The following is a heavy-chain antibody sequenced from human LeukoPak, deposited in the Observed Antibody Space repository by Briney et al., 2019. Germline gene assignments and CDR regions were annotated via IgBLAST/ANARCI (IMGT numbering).Heavy chain of an antibody. CDR1: GGSISSGGYS. J-gene: IGHJ6*02. V-gene: IGHV4-31*11. D-gene: IGHD2-2*01. CDR3: ARDRTIVVVPAAIFYYYGMDV. CDR2: IYYSGST. Sequence: SETLSLTCAVSGGSISSGGYSWSWIRQPPGKGLEWIGYIYYSGSTYYNPSLKSRVTISVDTSKNQFSLKLSSVTAADTAVYYCARDRTIVVVPAAIFYYYGMDVWGQGTTVTVSS.